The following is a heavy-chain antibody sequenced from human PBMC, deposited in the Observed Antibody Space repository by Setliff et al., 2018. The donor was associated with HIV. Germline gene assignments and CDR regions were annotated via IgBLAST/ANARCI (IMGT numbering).Heavy chain of an antibody. Sequence: SETLSLTCTVSGGSISTNYYWGWIRQPPGKGLEWIGSAYYSGSSYYSPSLRSRVTISVDTSKNQFSLRLSSVTAADTAVYYCARLDTIMLYTDCWGQGTLVTVSS. J-gene: IGHJ4*02. V-gene: IGHV4-39*01. CDR2: AYYSGSS. CDR3: ARLDTIMLYTDC. CDR1: GGSISTNYY. D-gene: IGHD3-16*01.